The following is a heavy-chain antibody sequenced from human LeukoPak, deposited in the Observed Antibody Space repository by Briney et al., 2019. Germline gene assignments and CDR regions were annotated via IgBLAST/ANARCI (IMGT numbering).Heavy chain of an antibody. CDR2: ISSDGNTK. D-gene: IGHD1-26*01. CDR3: ARRRIVGSTDDAFDI. CDR1: KFTFSHFD. Sequence: GGSLRLSCVASKFTFSHFDMHWVRQAPGKGLEWAAVISSDGNTKYYADSVKGRFTISRDNSNNTLYLQMNSLRADDTAVYYCARRRIVGSTDDAFDIWGQGTMVTLSS. V-gene: IGHV3-30-3*01. J-gene: IGHJ3*02.